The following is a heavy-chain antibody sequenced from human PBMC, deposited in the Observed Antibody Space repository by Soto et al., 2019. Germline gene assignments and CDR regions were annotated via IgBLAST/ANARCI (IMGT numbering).Heavy chain of an antibody. CDR2: ISAYNGNT. Sequence: ASVKVSCKASGYTFTSYGISWVRQAPGQGLEWMGWISAYNGNTNYAQKLQGRVTMTTDTSTSTAYMELRSLRSDDTAVYYCASLVAGGSVSYYSLGISYWGQGTLGTVSS. CDR3: ASLVAGGSVSYYSLGISY. V-gene: IGHV1-18*01. D-gene: IGHD3-10*01. CDR1: GYTFTSYG. J-gene: IGHJ4*02.